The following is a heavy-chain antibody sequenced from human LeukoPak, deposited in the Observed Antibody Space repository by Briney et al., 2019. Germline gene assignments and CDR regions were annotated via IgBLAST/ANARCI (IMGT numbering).Heavy chain of an antibody. V-gene: IGHV3-21*06. CDR3: ARTPNSSGWSRFQYFLDY. D-gene: IGHD6-19*01. CDR1: RFNVSSHS. Sequence: GGSLRLSCEVSRFNVSSHSMNRVRQAPGKGLEWVSSIGGLSDYIYYADSVKGRFTISRDNARNSLYLQMNSLRVEDTAIYYCARTPNSSGWSRFQYFLDYWGQGTRVTVSS. J-gene: IGHJ4*02. CDR2: IGGLSDYI.